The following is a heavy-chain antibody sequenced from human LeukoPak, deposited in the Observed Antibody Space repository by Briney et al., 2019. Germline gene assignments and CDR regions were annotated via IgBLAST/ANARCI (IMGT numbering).Heavy chain of an antibody. J-gene: IGHJ4*02. CDR3: ARDQSAGYSSSGSSSWGRLGD. CDR2: ISHDGSDT. Sequence: GRSLRLSCAASGFTFSSFAFHWVRQAPGKGLEWVAVISHDGSDTFYADSVKGRFTISRDNSKNTLYLQMSSLRAEDTAVYFCARDQSAGYSSSGSSSWGRLGDWGQGTLVTVSS. V-gene: IGHV3-30-3*01. D-gene: IGHD6-13*01. CDR1: GFTFSSFA.